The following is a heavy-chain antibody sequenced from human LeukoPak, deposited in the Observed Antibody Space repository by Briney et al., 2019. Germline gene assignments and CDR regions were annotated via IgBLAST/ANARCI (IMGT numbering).Heavy chain of an antibody. J-gene: IGHJ3*02. CDR1: GFTFSSYE. Sequence: PGGSLRLSCAASGFTFSSYEMNWVRQAPGKGLEWASYISSSGSVIYYADSVKGRFTISRDNAKNSLYLQMNSLRAEDTAVYYCARDLGVYIVVTHHDAFDIWGQGTMVTVSS. CDR3: ARDLGVYIVVTHHDAFDI. CDR2: ISSSGSVI. D-gene: IGHD3-22*01. V-gene: IGHV3-48*03.